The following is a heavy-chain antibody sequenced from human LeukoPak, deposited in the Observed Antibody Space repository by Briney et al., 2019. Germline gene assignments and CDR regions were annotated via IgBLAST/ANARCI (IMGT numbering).Heavy chain of an antibody. D-gene: IGHD3-22*01. CDR3: AREIGDYYDSSGYRTYYFDY. CDR2: IYSAGNT. CDR1: GFTVSNNY. Sequence: PGGSLRLSCAASGFTVSNNYMSWVRQAPGKGLEWVSVIYSAGNTYYADSVKGRFTISRDSSKNTLYLQMNSLRAEDTAVYYCAREIGDYYDSSGYRTYYFDYWGQGTLVTVSS. V-gene: IGHV3-53*01. J-gene: IGHJ4*02.